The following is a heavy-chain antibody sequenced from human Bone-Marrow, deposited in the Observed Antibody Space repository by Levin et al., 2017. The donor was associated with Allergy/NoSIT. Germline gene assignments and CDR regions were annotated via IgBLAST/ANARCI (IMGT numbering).Heavy chain of an antibody. J-gene: IGHJ3*02. V-gene: IGHV3-48*03. D-gene: IGHD2-15*01. CDR3: ARIRNGYSLGDVSDS. CDR2: ISATASHK. CDR1: GFTFSNYE. Sequence: PGGSLRLSCVVSGFTFSNYEMTWVRQAPGKGLEWVSYISATASHKYYADSVKGRFTVSRDNVKSSMYLEMNALRGEDTALYYCARIRNGYSLGDVSDSWGHGTMVIVSS.